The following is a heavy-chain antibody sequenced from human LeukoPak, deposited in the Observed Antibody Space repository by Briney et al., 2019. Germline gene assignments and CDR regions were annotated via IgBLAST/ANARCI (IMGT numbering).Heavy chain of an antibody. CDR1: GFTFSNYA. V-gene: IGHV3-23*01. D-gene: IGHD3-22*01. J-gene: IGHJ4*02. Sequence: GGSLRLSCAASGFTFSNYAMNWVRQAPGKGLEWVSAISGSGGTTHYADSVKGRFTISRDNSKNTLYLQMNSLRAEDTAVYYCAKDSVPRGYYDSSVRPFDYWGQGTLLTVSS. CDR2: ISGSGGTT. CDR3: AKDSVPRGYYDSSVRPFDY.